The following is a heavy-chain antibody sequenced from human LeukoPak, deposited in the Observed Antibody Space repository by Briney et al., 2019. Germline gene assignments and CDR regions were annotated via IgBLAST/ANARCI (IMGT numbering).Heavy chain of an antibody. D-gene: IGHD3-3*01. CDR1: GLTPNTYW. CDR2: IKSDGSGI. V-gene: IGHV3-74*01. J-gene: IGHJ4*02. CDR3: ASGRWSDYLDH. Sequence: GGSLRLSCAVSGLTPNTYWMHWVRQTPGKGLVWVSRIKSDGSGISHADSVKGRFTISRDNAKNILYLQMNSLRGDDTAVYYCASGRWSDYLDHWGQGTLVTVSS.